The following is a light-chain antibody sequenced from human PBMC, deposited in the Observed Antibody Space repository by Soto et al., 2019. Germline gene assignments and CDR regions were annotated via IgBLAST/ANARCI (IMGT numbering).Light chain of an antibody. V-gene: IGLV2-14*01. CDR3: CSYTSRTTYV. CDR2: EVN. CDR1: SSDIGAYDY. J-gene: IGLJ1*01. Sequence: QSALTQPASLSGAPGQSITISCTGTSSDIGAYDYVSWFQQHPGKAPKLMISEVNNRPSGVSNRFSGSKSGNTAYLTISGLQVEDEADYFCCSYTSRTTYVFGTGTKVTVL.